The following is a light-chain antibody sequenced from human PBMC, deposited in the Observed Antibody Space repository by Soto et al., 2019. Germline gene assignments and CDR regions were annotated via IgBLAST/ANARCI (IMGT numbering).Light chain of an antibody. CDR1: SSDVGFYNY. V-gene: IGLV2-14*01. J-gene: IGLJ1*01. CDR3: SSHTTSGTRA. CDR2: DVS. Sequence: QSVLTQPASVSGSPGQSITISCTGTSSDVGFYNYVSWYQQHPGKAPKLMIYDVSNRPSGVSNRFSGSKSGNTASLTISGLQAEDEADYYCSSHTTSGTRAFGTGTRSPS.